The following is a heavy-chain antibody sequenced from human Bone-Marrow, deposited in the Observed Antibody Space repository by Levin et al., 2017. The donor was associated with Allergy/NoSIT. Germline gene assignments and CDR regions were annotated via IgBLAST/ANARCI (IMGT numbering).Heavy chain of an antibody. CDR2: IKQDGSEK. CDR3: AREAYDFWSGYPFDY. J-gene: IGHJ4*02. CDR1: GFTFSSYW. V-gene: IGHV3-7*03. D-gene: IGHD3-3*01. Sequence: GESLKISCAASGFTFSSYWMSWVRQAPGKGLEWVANIKQDGSEKYYVDSVKGRFTISRDNAKNSLYLQMNSLRAEDTAVYYCAREAYDFWSGYPFDYWGQGTLVTVSS.